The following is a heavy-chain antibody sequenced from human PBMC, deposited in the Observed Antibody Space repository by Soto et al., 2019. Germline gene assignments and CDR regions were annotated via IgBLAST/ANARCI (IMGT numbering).Heavy chain of an antibody. CDR3: AREKITCLFDY. CDR1: GGSISSGGYS. Sequence: SETLSLTCAVSGGSISSGGYSWSWIRQPPGKGLEWIGYIYHSGSTYYNPSLKSRVTISVDTSKNQFSLKLTSVTAADTAVYYCAREKITCLFDYWGQGTLVTFSS. V-gene: IGHV4-30-2*01. CDR2: IYHSGST. J-gene: IGHJ4*02. D-gene: IGHD3-10*01.